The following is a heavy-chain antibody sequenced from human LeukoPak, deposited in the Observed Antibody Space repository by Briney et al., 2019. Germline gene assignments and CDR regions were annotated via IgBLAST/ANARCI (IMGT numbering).Heavy chain of an antibody. V-gene: IGHV3-30*18. CDR2: ISYDGSNK. J-gene: IGHJ4*02. CDR1: GFTFSSYG. Sequence: GSLRLSCAASGFTFSSYGMHWVRQAPGKGLGWVAVISYDGSNKYYADSVKGRFTISRDNSKNTLYLQMNSLRAEDTAVYYCAKPSIAVAGTAYFDYWGQGTLVTVSS. CDR3: AKPSIAVAGTAYFDY. D-gene: IGHD6-19*01.